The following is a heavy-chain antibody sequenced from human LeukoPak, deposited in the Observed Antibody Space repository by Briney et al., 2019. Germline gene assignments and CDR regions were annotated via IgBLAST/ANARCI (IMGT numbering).Heavy chain of an antibody. Sequence: PGGSLRLSCAASGLTFSSYAMSWVRQAPGKGLEWVSTISGSGGTTYYADSVEGQFTISRDNSKNTVSLQMNSLRAEDTAIYYCATPRWRSSWYYYYGMDVWGQGTTVTVSS. J-gene: IGHJ6*02. CDR3: ATPRWRSSWYYYYGMDV. CDR1: GLTFSSYA. V-gene: IGHV3-23*01. CDR2: ISGSGGTT. D-gene: IGHD6-13*01.